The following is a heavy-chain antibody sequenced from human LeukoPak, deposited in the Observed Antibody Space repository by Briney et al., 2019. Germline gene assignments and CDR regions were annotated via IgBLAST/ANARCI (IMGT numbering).Heavy chain of an antibody. Sequence: GGSLRLSCAASGVNFDDYAMHWVRQSPGTGLEWVAGLNWDSRSMAYADSVKGRFTISRDNSKNTLYLQMNSLRAEDTAVYYCAGCGGDCSQLGRIFQHWGQGTLVTVSS. CDR1: GVNFDDYA. CDR3: AGCGGDCSQLGRIFQH. V-gene: IGHV3-9*01. J-gene: IGHJ1*01. CDR2: LNWDSRSM. D-gene: IGHD2-21*01.